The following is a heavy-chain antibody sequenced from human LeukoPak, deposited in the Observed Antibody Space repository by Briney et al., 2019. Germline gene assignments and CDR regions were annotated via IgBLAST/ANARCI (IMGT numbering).Heavy chain of an antibody. CDR1: GYTFTSYD. J-gene: IGHJ6*03. CDR2: MNPNSGNT. V-gene: IGHV1-8*03. D-gene: IGHD3-3*01. CDR3: ARNTGRFLDYYMDV. Sequence: ASVKVSCKASGYTFTSYDINWVRQAAGQGLEWMGWMNPNSGNTGYAQKFQGRVTITRNTSISTAYMELSSLRSEDTAVYYCARNTGRFLDYYMDVWGKGTTVTVSS.